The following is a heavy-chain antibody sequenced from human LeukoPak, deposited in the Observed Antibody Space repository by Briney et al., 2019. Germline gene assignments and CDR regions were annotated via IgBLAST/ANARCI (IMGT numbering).Heavy chain of an antibody. V-gene: IGHV3-30-3*01. CDR2: ISYDGSNK. J-gene: IGHJ3*02. D-gene: IGHD3-22*01. CDR3: ARDSYYYDSSGDAFDI. Sequence: GGSLRLSCAASGFTFSSYAMHWVRQAPGKGLEWVAVISYDGSNKYYADSVKGRFTISRDSSKNTLYLQMNSLRAEDTAVYYCARDSYYYDSSGDAFDIWGQGTMVTVSS. CDR1: GFTFSSYA.